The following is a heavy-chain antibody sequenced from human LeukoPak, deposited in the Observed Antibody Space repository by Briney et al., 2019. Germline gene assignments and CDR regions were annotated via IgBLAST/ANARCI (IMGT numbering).Heavy chain of an antibody. Sequence: GGSLRLSCAASGFTFSSYAMSWVRQAPGKGLEWVSGISGSGGASYYADSVRGRFTISRDNSKNTLYLQMNSLRAEDTAVYYCARPSSGYYGWFDPWGQGTLVTVSP. J-gene: IGHJ5*02. CDR3: ARPSSGYYGWFDP. CDR1: GFTFSSYA. D-gene: IGHD3-22*01. V-gene: IGHV3-23*01. CDR2: ISGSGGAS.